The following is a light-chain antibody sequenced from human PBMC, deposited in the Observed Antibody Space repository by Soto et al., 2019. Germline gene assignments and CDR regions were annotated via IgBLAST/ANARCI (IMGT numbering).Light chain of an antibody. CDR1: QGIGDT. V-gene: IGKV3-11*01. Sequence: EVVLTQSPATLSVSPGEGVTLSCRASQGIGDTLAWYQHKPGQTPRLLIYDASYRATDIPPRFSGSGSGTDFTLTISSLEPEDFAVYYCQQRSSWPPTITFGQGTRLDIK. J-gene: IGKJ5*01. CDR2: DAS. CDR3: QQRSSWPPTIT.